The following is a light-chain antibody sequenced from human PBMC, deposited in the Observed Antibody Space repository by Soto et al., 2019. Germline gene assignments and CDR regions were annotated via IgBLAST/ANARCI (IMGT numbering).Light chain of an antibody. CDR3: QQTFSRPYT. CDR2: AAS. CDR1: QTVRNN. V-gene: IGKV1-39*01. Sequence: DIQMTQSPSSLSASVGDRVTITCRASQTVRNNLNWYQQKPGKAPELLIYAASTLEPGVPSRFRGSGSGTDFTLPVSSLQPEDFATYHCQQTFSRPYTFGQGTKLQIK. J-gene: IGKJ2*01.